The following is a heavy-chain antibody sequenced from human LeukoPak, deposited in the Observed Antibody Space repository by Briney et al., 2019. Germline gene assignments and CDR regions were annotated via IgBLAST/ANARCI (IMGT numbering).Heavy chain of an antibody. CDR2: ISSGSTYI. CDR3: AREISSSTSFDY. CDR1: GFSFSSYS. Sequence: PGGSLRLSCAASGFSFSSYSMNWVRQAPGKGLEWVSSISSGSTYIYYADSVKGRFTISRDNAKNSLYLQVSTLRAEDTAVYYCAREISSSTSFDYWGQGTLVTVSS. D-gene: IGHD2-2*01. J-gene: IGHJ4*02. V-gene: IGHV3-21*01.